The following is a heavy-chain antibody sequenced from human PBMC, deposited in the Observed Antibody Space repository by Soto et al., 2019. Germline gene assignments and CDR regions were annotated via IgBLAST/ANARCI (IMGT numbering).Heavy chain of an antibody. CDR1: GFTFNNYW. V-gene: IGHV3-7*01. Sequence: GGSLRLSCAASGFTFNNYWMSWVRQAPGKGLEWVASINQDGGDKEYADSVKGRFTISRDNAKNSLYLQMYSLRAEDTAVYYWPVQWRRYNKCDYWGQGTLVTVSS. J-gene: IGHJ4*02. CDR2: INQDGGDK. D-gene: IGHD6-19*01. CDR3: PVQWRRYNKCDY.